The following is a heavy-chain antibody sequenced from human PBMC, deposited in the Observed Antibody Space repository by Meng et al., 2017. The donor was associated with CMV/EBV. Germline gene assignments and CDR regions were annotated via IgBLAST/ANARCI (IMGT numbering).Heavy chain of an antibody. V-gene: IGHV1-69*01. CDR3: AREVDDYGDGWYFDL. CDR1: GGTFSSYA. CDR2: IIPLFGTA. J-gene: IGHJ2*01. D-gene: IGHD4-17*01. Sequence: QVQLVQLGAEVHRPWDSVTVSCQASGGTFSSYAISWVGQAPGQGLEWMGGIIPLFGTANYDQKFQGRVTITADESTSTAYMELSSLRSEDTAVYYCAREVDDYGDGWYFDLWGRGTLVTVSS.